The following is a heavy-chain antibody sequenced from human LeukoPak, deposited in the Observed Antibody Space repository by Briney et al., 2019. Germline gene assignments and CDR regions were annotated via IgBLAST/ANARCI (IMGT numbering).Heavy chain of an antibody. Sequence: GGSLRLSCAASGFTFSSYAMHWVRQAPGKGLVWVSYINIDERITGYADSVKGRFTISRDNAKNTLYLQMNSLKAEDTAIYYCFREGGDWGQGTLVTVSS. V-gene: IGHV3-74*01. CDR1: GFTFSSYA. D-gene: IGHD3-10*01. CDR3: FREGGD. J-gene: IGHJ4*02. CDR2: INIDERIT.